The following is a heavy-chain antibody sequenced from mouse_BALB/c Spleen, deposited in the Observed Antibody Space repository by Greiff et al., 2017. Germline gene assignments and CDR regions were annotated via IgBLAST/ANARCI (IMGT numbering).Heavy chain of an antibody. V-gene: IGHV5-6*01. CDR2: ISSGGSYT. J-gene: IGHJ2*01. Sequence: EVMLVESGGDLVKPGGSLKLSCAASGFTFSSYGMSWVRQTPDKRLEWVATISSGGSYTYYPDSVKGRFTISRDNAKNTLYLQMSSLKSEDTAMYYCARHRDSYGNPTEVLFDYWGQGTTLTVSS. CDR1: GFTFSSYG. CDR3: ARHRDSYGNPTEVLFDY. D-gene: IGHD2-1*01.